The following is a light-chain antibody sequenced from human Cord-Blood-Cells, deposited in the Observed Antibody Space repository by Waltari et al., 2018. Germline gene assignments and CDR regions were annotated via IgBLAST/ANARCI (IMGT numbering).Light chain of an antibody. CDR1: QSLLHSDGKTY. CDR3: MQGIHLQT. J-gene: IGKJ1*01. Sequence: DIVMTQTPLSLSVTPGQPASISCKSSQSLLHSDGKTYLYWYLQKPGQSPQLLIYEVSSRCSGCRDRFSGSGSGTDFTLKISRVEAEDVGVYYCMQGIHLQTFGQGTKVEIK. CDR2: EVS. V-gene: IGKV2-29*02.